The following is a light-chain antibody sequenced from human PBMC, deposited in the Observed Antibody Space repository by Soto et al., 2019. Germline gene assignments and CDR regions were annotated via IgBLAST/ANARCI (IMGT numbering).Light chain of an antibody. V-gene: IGKV1-9*01. CDR3: QQLNTYPH. CDR2: GAS. J-gene: IGKJ5*01. CDR1: QAISSY. Sequence: DLHLTQSPSFLSASVGDRVTITCRASQAISSYLAWYQQKPGKAPKLLIYGASTLQTGVPSRFSGSGSGTEFTLTISSLQPEDFATYYCQQLNTYPHFGQGTRLEIK.